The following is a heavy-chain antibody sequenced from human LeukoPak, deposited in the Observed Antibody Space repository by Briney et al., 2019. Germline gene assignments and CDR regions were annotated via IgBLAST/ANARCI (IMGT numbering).Heavy chain of an antibody. Sequence: PGGSLRLSCAASGFTFSSYSMNWVRQAPGKGLEWVSSISSSSSYIYYADSVKGRFTISRDNAKNSLYLQMNSLRAEDTALYYCAKGWLQLYYYYGMDVWGQGTTVTVSS. J-gene: IGHJ6*02. V-gene: IGHV3-21*04. CDR1: GFTFSSYS. D-gene: IGHD5-24*01. CDR2: ISSSSSYI. CDR3: AKGWLQLYYYYGMDV.